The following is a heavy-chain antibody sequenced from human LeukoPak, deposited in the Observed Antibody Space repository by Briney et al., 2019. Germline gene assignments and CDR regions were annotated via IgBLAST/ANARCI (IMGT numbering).Heavy chain of an antibody. CDR1: GYTFTDYF. V-gene: IGHV1-2*02. CDR2: INPKRGAT. CDR3: ARELYSGYNYDDYFDF. D-gene: IGHD5-18*01. J-gene: IGHJ4*02. Sequence: GASVKVSCKASGYTFTDYFMHWVRQAPGQGLEWMGWINPKRGATNYALKFQGRVIMTRDTSISTAFMELTRLTSDDTALYYCARELYSGYNYDDYFDFWGQGTLVTASS.